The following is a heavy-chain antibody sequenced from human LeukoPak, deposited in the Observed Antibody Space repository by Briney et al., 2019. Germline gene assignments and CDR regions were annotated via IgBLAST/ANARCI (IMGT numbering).Heavy chain of an antibody. CDR3: ARGPSVLRYFDWLLPFDY. CDR1: GGSISSYY. CDR2: IYTSGST. V-gene: IGHV4-4*07. Sequence: SETLSLTCTVSGGSISSYYWSWIRQPAGKGLEWIGRIYTSGSTNYNPSLKSRVTMSVDTSKNQFSLKLSSVTAADTAVYYCARGPSVLRYFDWLLPFDYWGQGTLVTVSS. D-gene: IGHD3-9*01. J-gene: IGHJ4*02.